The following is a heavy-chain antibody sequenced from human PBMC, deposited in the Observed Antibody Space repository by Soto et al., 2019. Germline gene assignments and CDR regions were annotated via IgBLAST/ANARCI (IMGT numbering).Heavy chain of an antibody. V-gene: IGHV4-39*01. CDR1: GGSISSSSYY. Sequence: QLQLQESGPGLVKPSETLSLTCTVSGGSISSSSYYWGWIRQPPGKGLEWIGSIYYSGSTYYNPSRESRVTISVDTSKNQFPLKLSSVTAADTAVYYWATVWFGESQHWGQGTLVTVSS. CDR2: IYYSGST. D-gene: IGHD3-10*01. J-gene: IGHJ1*01. CDR3: ATVWFGESQH.